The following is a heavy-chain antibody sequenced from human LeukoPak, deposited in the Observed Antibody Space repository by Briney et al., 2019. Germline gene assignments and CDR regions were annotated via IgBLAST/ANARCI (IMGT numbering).Heavy chain of an antibody. CDR2: IRSKANNYAT. CDR3: TREPKYYFDS. V-gene: IGHV3-73*01. J-gene: IGHJ4*02. Sequence: GGSLRPSCAASGFSFSDFAMHWVRQASGKGLEWVGHIRSKANNYATTYVASVNGRFTISRDDSKNTAYLEMNGLRTEDTAVYYCTREPKYYFDSWGQGILVTVSS. CDR1: GFSFSDFA.